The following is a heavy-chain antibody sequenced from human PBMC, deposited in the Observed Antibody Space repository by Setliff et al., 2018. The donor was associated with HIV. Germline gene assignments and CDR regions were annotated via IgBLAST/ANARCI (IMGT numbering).Heavy chain of an antibody. CDR3: ARERQLWPLGWLDP. CDR2: IYYSGST. D-gene: IGHD5-18*01. V-gene: IGHV4-59*01. CDR1: GGSISTYY. J-gene: IGHJ5*02. Sequence: SETLSLTCTVSGGSISTYYWSWIRQPPGKGLEWIGYIYYSGSTNYNPSLKSRVTISVDTSKNQFSLKLSPVTAADTAVYYCARERQLWPLGWLDPWGQGTLVTVSS.